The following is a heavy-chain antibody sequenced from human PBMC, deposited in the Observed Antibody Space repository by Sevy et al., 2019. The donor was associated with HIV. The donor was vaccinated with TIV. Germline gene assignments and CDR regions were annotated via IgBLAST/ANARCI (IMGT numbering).Heavy chain of an antibody. CDR1: GGSISSYY. CDR3: AREGHYDFWSGYRYGMDV. J-gene: IGHJ6*02. V-gene: IGHV4-59*13. CDR2: IYYSGST. Sequence: SETLSLTCTVSGGSISSYYWSWIRQPPGKGLEWIGYIYYSGSTNYNPSLKSRVTISVDTSKNQFSLKLSSVTAADTAVYYCAREGHYDFWSGYRYGMDVWGQGTTVTVSS. D-gene: IGHD3-3*01.